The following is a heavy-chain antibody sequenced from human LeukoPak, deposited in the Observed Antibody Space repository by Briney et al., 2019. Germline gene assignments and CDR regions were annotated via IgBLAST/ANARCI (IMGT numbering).Heavy chain of an antibody. V-gene: IGHV6-1*01. J-gene: IGHJ5*02. CDR1: GDSVSTDSAA. D-gene: IGHD2-2*01. Sequence: SQTLSLTCAISGDSVSTDSAAWTWIRQSPSRGLEWLGRTYYRSKWYHDYALSVKSRITFNPDTSKNQFSLQLNSVTPEDTAFYYCAREYTSSFVPWGQGTLVTVSS. CDR3: AREYTSSFVP. CDR2: TYYRSKWYH.